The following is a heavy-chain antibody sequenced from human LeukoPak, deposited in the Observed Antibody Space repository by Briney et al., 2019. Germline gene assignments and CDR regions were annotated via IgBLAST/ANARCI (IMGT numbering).Heavy chain of an antibody. D-gene: IGHD3-22*01. V-gene: IGHV1-2*06. J-gene: IGHJ4*02. CDR2: INPNSGGT. Sequence: GASVKVSCKASGYTFTGYYMHWVRQAPGRGLEWMGRINPNSGGTNYAQKFQGRVTMTRDTSISTAYMELSRLRSDDTAVYYCARLDAGYYDSSGHYDYWGQGTLVTVSS. CDR1: GYTFTGYY. CDR3: ARLDAGYYDSSGHYDY.